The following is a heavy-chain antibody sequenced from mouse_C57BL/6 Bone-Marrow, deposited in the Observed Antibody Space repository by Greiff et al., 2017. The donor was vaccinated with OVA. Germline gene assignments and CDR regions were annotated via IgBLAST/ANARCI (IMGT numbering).Heavy chain of an antibody. CDR1: GYTFTDYN. Sequence: EVQLQQSGPELVKPGASVKLPCKASGYTFTDYNMDWVKQSHGKSLEWIGDINPSNGGTIYNEKFKGKATLTVDKSSSTAYMELRSLTSEDNAVDYCARDGSSYRYFDVWGTGTTVTVSS. CDR2: INPSNGGT. CDR3: ARDGSSYRYFDV. D-gene: IGHD1-1*01. J-gene: IGHJ1*03. V-gene: IGHV1-18*01.